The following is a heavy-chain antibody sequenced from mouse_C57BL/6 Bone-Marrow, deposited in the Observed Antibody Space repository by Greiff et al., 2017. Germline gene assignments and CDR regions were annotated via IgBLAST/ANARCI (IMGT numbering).Heavy chain of an antibody. J-gene: IGHJ4*01. Sequence: EVQLQQPGAELVKPGASVKLSCTASGFNIKGYYMHWVKQRPERGLEWIGRIDPEDGETKYAAKFQGKATLTADTPSNTAYLQLSSLTSEDTALYYWDSALYDGYSSYAMDYWGQGTTVTVSS. CDR3: DSALYDGYSSYAMDY. CDR2: IDPEDGET. CDR1: GFNIKGYY. D-gene: IGHD2-3*01. V-gene: IGHV14-2*01.